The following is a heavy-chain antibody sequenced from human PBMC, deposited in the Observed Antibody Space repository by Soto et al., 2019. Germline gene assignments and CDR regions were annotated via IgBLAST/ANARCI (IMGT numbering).Heavy chain of an antibody. CDR3: XXXXXXXXTSWXFDY. CDR2: IHGGGNSA. D-gene: IGHD5-12*01. CDR1: GFTFSGYA. Sequence: EVQLLESGGDLVQPGRSLRLSCAASGFTFSGYAMSWVRQAPGKGLEWVSVIHGGGNSAYYADSVKGRFTISGENSKXXXXXXXXXXXXXXXXXXXXXXXXXXXXTSWXFDYWGQGTLVTVSS. J-gene: IGHJ4*02. V-gene: IGHV3-23*03.